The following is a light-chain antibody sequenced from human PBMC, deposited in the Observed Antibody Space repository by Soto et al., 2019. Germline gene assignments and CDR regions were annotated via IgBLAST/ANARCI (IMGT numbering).Light chain of an antibody. Sequence: QSALTQPASVSGSPAQSITISCAGTSSDIGAYNYVSWYQHLPGKAPKLIIYDVVTRPSGISTRFSASKSGNTASLTISGLQAEDEADYYCSSYTTRNTEVFGTGTKVTVL. J-gene: IGLJ1*01. CDR3: SSYTTRNTEV. CDR2: DVV. V-gene: IGLV2-14*03. CDR1: SSDIGAYNY.